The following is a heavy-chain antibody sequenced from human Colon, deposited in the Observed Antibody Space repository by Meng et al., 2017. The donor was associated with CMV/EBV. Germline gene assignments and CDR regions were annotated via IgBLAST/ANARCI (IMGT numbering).Heavy chain of an antibody. D-gene: IGHD2/OR15-2a*01. J-gene: IGHJ4*02. CDR1: GLSGTSGAYH. CDR2: IYDTGIT. CDR3: AKSRSSTPGIVDD. Sequence: QLHLQGPGPGLWKPSYTLALTCIVSGLSGTSGAYHWSWIRQSPGKGLEWIGYIYDTGITIYNPSLKSRVTIFLETSKNQFSLNLNSMTTADTAVYYCAKSRSSTPGIVDDWGQGTLVTVSS. V-gene: IGHV4-61*08.